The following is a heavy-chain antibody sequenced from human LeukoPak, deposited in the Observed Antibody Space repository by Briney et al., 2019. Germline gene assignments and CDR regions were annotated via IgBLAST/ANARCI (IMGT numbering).Heavy chain of an antibody. D-gene: IGHD2-15*01. J-gene: IGHJ3*02. CDR2: IYHSGST. CDR1: GGSISSGGYS. CDR3: ARDLGSFRAFDI. V-gene: IGHV4-30-2*01. Sequence: SQTLSLTCAVSGGSISSGGYSWSWIRQPPGKGLEWIGYIYHSGSTYYNPSLKSRVTISVDRSKNQFSLKLSSVTAADTAVYYCARDLGSFRAFDIWGQGTMVTVSS.